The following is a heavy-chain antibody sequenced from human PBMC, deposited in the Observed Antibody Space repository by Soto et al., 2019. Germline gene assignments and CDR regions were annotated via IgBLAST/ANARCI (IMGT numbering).Heavy chain of an antibody. CDR1: GGTFTNYA. J-gene: IGHJ4*02. CDR3: ARVRDRENYFDY. D-gene: IGHD3-3*01. CDR2: INPSGGST. Sequence: ASVKVSCKASGGTFTNYAFSWVRQAPGQGLEWMGIINPSGGSTSYAQKFQGRVTMTRDTSTSTVYMELSSLRSEDTAVYYCARVRDRENYFDYWGQGTLVTVSS. V-gene: IGHV1-46*01.